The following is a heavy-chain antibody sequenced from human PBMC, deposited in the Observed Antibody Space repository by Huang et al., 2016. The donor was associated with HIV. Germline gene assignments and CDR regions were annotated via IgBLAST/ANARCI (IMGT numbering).Heavy chain of an antibody. J-gene: IGHJ4*02. CDR3: ARDGPERSSGNYGASDY. CDR2: INESGSP. D-gene: IGHD1-26*01. CDR1: GVSFSGYY. V-gene: IGHV4-34*01. Sequence: QVQLQQWGAGLLKPSETLSLTCAVYGVSFSGYYWSWIRQPPGKGLEWIGKINESGSPNYTPSLKSRVTVSVDTSKNQFSLRLSSVTAADTAVYYCARDGPERSSGNYGASDYWGQGTLVTVSS.